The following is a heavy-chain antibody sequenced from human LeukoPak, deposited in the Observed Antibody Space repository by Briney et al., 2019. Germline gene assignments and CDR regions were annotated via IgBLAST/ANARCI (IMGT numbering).Heavy chain of an antibody. CDR3: AKEKSGYGYLYYFDY. V-gene: IGHV3-30*02. D-gene: IGHD5-18*01. CDR1: GFTFSSYG. CDR2: IRYDGSNK. J-gene: IGHJ4*02. Sequence: GGSLRLSCAASGFTFSSYGMHWVRQAPGKGLEWMAFIRYDGSNKYYADSVKGRFTISRDNSKNTLYLQMNSLRAEDTAVYYCAKEKSGYGYLYYFDYWGQGTLVTVSS.